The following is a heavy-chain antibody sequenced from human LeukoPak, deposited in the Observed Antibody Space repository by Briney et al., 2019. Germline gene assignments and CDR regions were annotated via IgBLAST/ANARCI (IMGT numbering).Heavy chain of an antibody. CDR1: GFTLSSYW. Sequence: GGSLRLSCAASGFTLSSYWMGWVRQAPGKGLEWVANIKQDGSEKYYVDSVKGRFTISRDNAKNSLYLQMNRLRAEDTAVYYCARSQLAAFDIWGQGTMVTVSS. CDR3: ARSQLAAFDI. J-gene: IGHJ3*02. D-gene: IGHD5-24*01. CDR2: IKQDGSEK. V-gene: IGHV3-7*01.